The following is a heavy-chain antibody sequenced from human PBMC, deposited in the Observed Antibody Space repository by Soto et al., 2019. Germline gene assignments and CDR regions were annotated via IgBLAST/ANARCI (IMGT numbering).Heavy chain of an antibody. V-gene: IGHV4-39*01. D-gene: IGHD5-18*01. CDR2: IYNSGCT. CDR3: AVGDTTMPLLYYSGMDV. Sequence: SETLALTCTVSGWSVSSSSYYWGCIRQGPGRRLEWIGSIYNSGCTEYNPSLKSRVIISVDTPKNHFSLKMSSVPAADTAVYYGAVGDTTMPLLYYSGMDVWGQGTTVTVSS. J-gene: IGHJ6*02. CDR1: GWSVSSSSYY.